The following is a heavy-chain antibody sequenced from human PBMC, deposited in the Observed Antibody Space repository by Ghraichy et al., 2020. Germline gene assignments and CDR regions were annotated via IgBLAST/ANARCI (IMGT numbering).Heavy chain of an antibody. CDR3: ARYTVAAAGSFYYFDY. CDR2: IYYTGTT. V-gene: IGHV4-59*01. D-gene: IGHD6-13*01. CDR1: GGSISSYY. Sequence: SETLSLTCTVSGGSISSYYWSWIRQPPGKGLEWIGYIYYTGTTNYNPSLKSRLTISVDMSTNHFSLRLSSVTAADTAIYYCARYTVAAAGSFYYFDYWGQGKLVTVSS. J-gene: IGHJ4*02.